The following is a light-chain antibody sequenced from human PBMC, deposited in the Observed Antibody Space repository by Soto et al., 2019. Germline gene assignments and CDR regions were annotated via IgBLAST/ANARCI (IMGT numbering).Light chain of an antibody. CDR3: QQYGGSHWT. V-gene: IGKV3-20*01. Sequence: EIALTQSPPTMCVSSGARAAISCRASQSISSNYLAWYQQKPGQAPRLLIFGASSRATGIPDRFSGSGSGTDFTLTISRLEPEDFTVYYCQQYGGSHWTFGQGTKVDIK. CDR1: QSISSNY. CDR2: GAS. J-gene: IGKJ1*01.